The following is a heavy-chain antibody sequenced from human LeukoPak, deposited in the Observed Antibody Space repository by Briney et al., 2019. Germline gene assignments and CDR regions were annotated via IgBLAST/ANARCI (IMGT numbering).Heavy chain of an antibody. D-gene: IGHD2-15*01. V-gene: IGHV4-59*12. Sequence: SETLSLTCTVSGGSISSYYWSWIRQPPGKGLEWIANINHHGSTNYNPSLKSRVTISVDKSKNKISLKLNSVTPEDTAVYYCARGERGYCSGGSCYYWFDPWGQGILVTVSS. CDR3: ARGERGYCSGGSCYYWFDP. J-gene: IGHJ5*02. CDR2: INHHGST. CDR1: GGSISSYY.